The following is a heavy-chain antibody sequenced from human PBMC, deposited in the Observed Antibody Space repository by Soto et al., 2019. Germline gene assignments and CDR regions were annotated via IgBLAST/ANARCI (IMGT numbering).Heavy chain of an antibody. V-gene: IGHV1-18*01. Sequence: QVQLVQSGAEVKKPGASVKVSCKASGYTFTSYGISWVRQAPGQGLEWMGWISAYNGNTNYAQKFQGRVTMITDTSTSTAYMELRSLRSDDTAVYYCARVVGDYVWGSYRPYYFDYWGQGTLVTVSS. CDR3: ARVVGDYVWGSYRPYYFDY. CDR2: ISAYNGNT. CDR1: GYTFTSYG. J-gene: IGHJ4*02. D-gene: IGHD3-16*02.